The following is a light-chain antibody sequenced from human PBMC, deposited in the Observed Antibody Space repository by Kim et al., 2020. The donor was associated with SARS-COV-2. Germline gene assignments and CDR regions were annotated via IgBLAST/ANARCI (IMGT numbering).Light chain of an antibody. J-gene: IGKJ2*01. V-gene: IGKV3-20*01. Sequence: FSPGERATLSCRASQSVSSRHLAWYQQKRGQPPRLLIYAASSRATGIPDRFSGSGSGTDFTLTINRLEPEDFAVYHCQQYGGSPQSFGQGTKLEI. CDR1: QSVSSRH. CDR2: AAS. CDR3: QQYGGSPQS.